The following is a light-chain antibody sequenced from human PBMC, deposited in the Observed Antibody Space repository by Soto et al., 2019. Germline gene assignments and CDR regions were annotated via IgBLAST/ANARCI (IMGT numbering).Light chain of an antibody. J-gene: IGKJ4*01. CDR3: QYRGIWPPGAT. V-gene: IGKV3-11*01. CDR2: DAY. CDR1: QSINNS. Sequence: EIVLTQSPVTLSLSPGERATLSCRASQSINNSLAWSQQKPGQPPRLLIYDAYNRATAIPVRFSGSGSGTDFTLTNSSLEPEDSAVYYCQYRGIWPPGATFGGGTKVEIK.